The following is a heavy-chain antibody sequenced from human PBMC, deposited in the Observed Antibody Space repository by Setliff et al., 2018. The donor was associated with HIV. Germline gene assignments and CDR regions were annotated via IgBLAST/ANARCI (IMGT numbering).Heavy chain of an antibody. CDR2: IYYSGST. J-gene: IGHJ3*02. V-gene: IGHV4-59*08. CDR3: ARPLSMSYNFWGDAFAI. CDR1: GGSISSHY. D-gene: IGHD3-3*01. Sequence: SATLSLTCTVSGGSISSHYWSWIRQPPGKGLEWIGSIYYSGSTNYNPSLRSRVTLSGDTSKNQLSLKLTSVTAADTAVYYCARPLSMSYNFWGDAFAIWGRGTMVTVSS.